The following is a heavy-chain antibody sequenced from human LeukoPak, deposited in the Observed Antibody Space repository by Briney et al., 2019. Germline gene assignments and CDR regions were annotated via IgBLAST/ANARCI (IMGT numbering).Heavy chain of an antibody. CDR2: IYYSGST. V-gene: IGHV4-59*01. J-gene: IGHJ4*02. CDR3: ARDRAYSGYDLGRFDY. CDR1: GGSISSYY. Sequence: SETLSLTCSVSGGSISSYYWSWIRQPPGKGLEWIGYIYYSGSTNHNPSLKSRVTMSVDTSKNQVSLKLSSVTAADTAVYYCARDRAYSGYDLGRFDYWGQGTLVTVSS. D-gene: IGHD5-12*01.